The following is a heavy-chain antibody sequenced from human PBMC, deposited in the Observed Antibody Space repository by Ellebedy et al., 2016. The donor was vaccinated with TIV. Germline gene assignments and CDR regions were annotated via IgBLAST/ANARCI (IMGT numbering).Heavy chain of an antibody. Sequence: GESLKISCAASGFTFSSYAMSWVRQAPGKGLEWVAAITGSGGSTYYADSVQGRFTISRDNSKNTLYLQMNSLRADDTAVYYSARGYCSGGSCSYYWGQGTLVTVSS. CDR1: GFTFSSYA. D-gene: IGHD2-15*01. V-gene: IGHV3-23*01. J-gene: IGHJ4*02. CDR3: ARGYCSGGSCSYY. CDR2: ITGSGGST.